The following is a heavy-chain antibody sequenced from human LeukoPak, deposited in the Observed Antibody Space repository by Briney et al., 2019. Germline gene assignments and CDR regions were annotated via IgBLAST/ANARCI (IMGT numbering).Heavy chain of an antibody. CDR1: GFTFSSYA. CDR3: AESWFQRFHAFDI. Sequence: PGGSLRLSCAASGFTFSSYAMSWVRQAPGKGLEWVSAISGSGGSTYYADSVKGRFTISRDNSKNTLYLQMNSLRAEDTAVYYCAESWFQRFHAFDIWGQGTMVTVSS. J-gene: IGHJ3*02. D-gene: IGHD3-10*01. V-gene: IGHV3-23*01. CDR2: ISGSGGST.